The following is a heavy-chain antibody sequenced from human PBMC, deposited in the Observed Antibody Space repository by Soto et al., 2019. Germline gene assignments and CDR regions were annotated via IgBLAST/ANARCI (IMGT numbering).Heavy chain of an antibody. CDR2: IYSGGST. V-gene: IGHV3-66*01. CDR1: GFTVSSNY. D-gene: IGHD3-22*01. J-gene: IGHJ4*02. CDR3: ARDRTPHYYDSSGSDY. Sequence: GGSLRLSCAASGFTVSSNYMSWVRQAPGKGLEWVSVIYSGGSTYYADSVKGRFTISRDNSKNTLYLQMNSLRAEDTAVYYCARDRTPHYYDSSGSDYWGQGTLVTVSS.